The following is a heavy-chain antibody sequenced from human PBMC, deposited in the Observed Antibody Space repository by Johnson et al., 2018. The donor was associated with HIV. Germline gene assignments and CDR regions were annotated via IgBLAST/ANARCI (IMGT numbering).Heavy chain of an antibody. Sequence: QVQLVESGGGLVQPGGSLRLSCAASGFTFSSYAMHWVRQAPGKGLEWVAVISYDGSNKYYADSVKGRFTISRDNSKNTLYLQMNSLRAEDTAVYYCAREGAPDYYDSRGVGAFDIWGQGTMVTVSS. CDR3: AREGAPDYYDSRGVGAFDI. CDR1: GFTFSSYA. D-gene: IGHD3-22*01. J-gene: IGHJ3*02. V-gene: IGHV3-30-3*01. CDR2: ISYDGSNK.